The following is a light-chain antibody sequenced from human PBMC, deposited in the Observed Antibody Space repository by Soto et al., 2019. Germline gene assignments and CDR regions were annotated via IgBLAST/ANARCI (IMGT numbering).Light chain of an antibody. CDR2: DAS. V-gene: IGKV3-15*01. J-gene: IGKJ5*01. CDR1: QSVSSY. Sequence: EIVLTQPPATLSLSPGDIATLSCRPSQSVSSYLAWYQHKPGQAPRLILYDASNRATGIPARFSGSGAGTEFILTISSLQSEDFAVYYCQQYNNWPPITFGQGTRLEIK. CDR3: QQYNNWPPIT.